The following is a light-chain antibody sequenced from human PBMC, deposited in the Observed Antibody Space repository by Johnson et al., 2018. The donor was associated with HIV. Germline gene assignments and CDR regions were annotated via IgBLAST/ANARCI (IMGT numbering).Light chain of an antibody. V-gene: IGLV1-51*01. CDR3: GTWDSSLSARV. CDR2: DNN. CDR1: SSNIGNNY. J-gene: IGLJ1*01. Sequence: QSVLTQPPSVSAAPGQKATISCSGSSSNIGNNYVSWYQQLPGTAPKLLIYDNNKRPSGIPDRFSGSKSGTSATLGITGLQTGDEADYYCGTWDSSLSARVFGTGTKVTVL.